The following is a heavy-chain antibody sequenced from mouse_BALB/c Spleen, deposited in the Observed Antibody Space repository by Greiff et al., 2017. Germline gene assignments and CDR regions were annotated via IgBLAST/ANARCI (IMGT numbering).Heavy chain of an antibody. CDR3: ARHNYDYGAMDY. J-gene: IGHJ4*01. D-gene: IGHD2-4*01. CDR1: GFTFSSYT. Sequence: EVMLVESGGGLVQPGGSLKLSCAASGFTFSSYTMSWVRQTPEKRLEWVAYISNGGGSTYYPDTVQGRFTISRDNAKNTLYLQMSSLKSEDTAMYYCARHNYDYGAMDYWGQGTSVTVSS. V-gene: IGHV5-12-2*01. CDR2: ISNGGGST.